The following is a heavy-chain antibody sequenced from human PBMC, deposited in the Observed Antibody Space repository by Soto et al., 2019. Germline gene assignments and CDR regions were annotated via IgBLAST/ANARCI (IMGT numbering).Heavy chain of an antibody. D-gene: IGHD6-19*01. J-gene: IGHJ4*02. CDR3: AIYKAGAGGNGF. V-gene: IGHV4-61*01. Sequence: QAHLQESGPGLIKPSETLSLTCSVSGASVTSDSYHWTWIRQPPGKGLEWIGQTGSTNYNPSLKSRITISVETSKNQFSLNLDSVTAADTAIYYCAIYKAGAGGNGFWGQGTLVIVSS. CDR1: GASVTSDSYH. CDR2: QTGST.